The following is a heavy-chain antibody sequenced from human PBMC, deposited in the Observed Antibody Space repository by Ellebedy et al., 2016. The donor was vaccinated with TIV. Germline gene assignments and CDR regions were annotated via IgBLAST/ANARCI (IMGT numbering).Heavy chain of an antibody. V-gene: IGHV3-23*01. Sequence: GESLKISCAASAVTFSNYPMSWVRQAPGKGLGWVSSISVTGDLPYYAESVKGRFTVSRDNSKNTLSLQMNSLRAEDTAIYYCAKIAVSGLWYFDLWGRGTLVTVSS. J-gene: IGHJ2*01. CDR3: AKIAVSGLWYFDL. CDR1: AVTFSNYP. D-gene: IGHD6-19*01. CDR2: ISVTGDLP.